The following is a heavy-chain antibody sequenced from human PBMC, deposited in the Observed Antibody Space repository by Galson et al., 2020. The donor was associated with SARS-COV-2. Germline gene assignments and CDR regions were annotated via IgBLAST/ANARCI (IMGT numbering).Heavy chain of an antibody. J-gene: IGHJ4*02. CDR2: ISYSGST. CDR1: GGSISGYY. D-gene: IGHD2-2*02. V-gene: IGHV4-59*01. CDR3: ARTIPGYNNRYSDY. Sequence: SETLSLTCTVSGGSISGYYWSWIRQPPGKGLEWIGYISYSGSTNYNPSLTSRVTISLDTSKNQFSLMLTSVTAADTAMYYCARTIPGYNNRYSDYWGQGTLVTVSS.